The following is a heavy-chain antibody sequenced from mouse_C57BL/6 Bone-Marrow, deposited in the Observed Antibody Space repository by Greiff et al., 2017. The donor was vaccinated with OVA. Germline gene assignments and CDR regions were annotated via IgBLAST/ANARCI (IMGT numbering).Heavy chain of an antibody. CDR2: IYPSDSET. V-gene: IGHV1-61*01. CDR3: ARYLCGYFDY. J-gene: IGHJ2*01. CDR1: GYTFTSYW. D-gene: IGHD5-1*01. Sequence: QVQLQQPGAELVRPGSSVKLSCKASGYTFTSYWMDWVKQRPGQGLEWIGNIYPSDSETHYNQKFKDKATLTVDKSSSTAYMQRSSLTSEDSAVYYCARYLCGYFDYWGQGTTLTVSS.